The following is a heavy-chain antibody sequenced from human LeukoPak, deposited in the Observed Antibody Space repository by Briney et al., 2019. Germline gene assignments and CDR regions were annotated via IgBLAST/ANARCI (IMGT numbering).Heavy chain of an antibody. V-gene: IGHV3-11*06. D-gene: IGHD3-10*01. J-gene: IGHJ4*02. CDR2: ISSSSSYT. Sequence: GVSLRLSCAASGFTFSDYYMSWIRQAPGKGLEWGSYISSSSSYTNYADSVKGRFTTSRDNAKNSLYLQMHSLRAEDTAVYYCARDRDTMVRGVINHFDYWGQGTMVTVSS. CDR1: GFTFSDYY. CDR3: ARDRDTMVRGVINHFDY.